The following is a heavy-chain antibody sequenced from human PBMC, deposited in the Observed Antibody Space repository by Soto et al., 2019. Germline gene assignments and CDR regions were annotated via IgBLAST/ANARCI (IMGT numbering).Heavy chain of an antibody. CDR3: AREGLYCGGDCHDY. Sequence: PSETLSLTCTVSGGSISSYYWSWIRQPPGKGLEWIGYIYYSGSTNYNPSLKSRVTISVDTSKNQFSLKLSSVTAADTAVYYCAREGLYCGGDCHDYWGQGTLVTVSS. D-gene: IGHD2-21*02. CDR2: IYYSGST. J-gene: IGHJ4*02. CDR1: GGSISSYY. V-gene: IGHV4-59*01.